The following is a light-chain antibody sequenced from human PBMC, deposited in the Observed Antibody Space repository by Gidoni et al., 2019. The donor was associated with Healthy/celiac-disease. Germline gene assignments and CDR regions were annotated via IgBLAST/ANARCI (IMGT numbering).Light chain of an antibody. V-gene: IGLV2-23*02. CDR3: CSYAGSSTPYV. CDR2: EVS. Sequence: QSARTQPAPVSGSPGQQITLSCTGTSSDVGSYNLVSWYQQHPGKAPKLMIYEVSKRPSGVSNRFSGSNSGNTASLTISGLQAEDEADYYCCSYAGSSTPYVFGTGTKVTVL. J-gene: IGLJ1*01. CDR1: SSDVGSYNL.